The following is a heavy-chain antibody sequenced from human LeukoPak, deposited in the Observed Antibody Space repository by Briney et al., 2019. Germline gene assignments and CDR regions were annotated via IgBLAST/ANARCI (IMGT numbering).Heavy chain of an antibody. CDR3: ARDMEYYDGSSYSAHLDY. CDR2: IWYDGSNK. V-gene: IGHV3-33*01. CDR1: GFTFSSYG. Sequence: GRSLRLSCAASGFTFSSYGMHWVRQAPGKGLEWVAVIWYDGSNKYYADSVKGRFTISRDNSKNTLYLQMNSLRAEDTAVYYCARDMEYYDGSSYSAHLDYWGQGTLVTVSS. J-gene: IGHJ4*02. D-gene: IGHD3-22*01.